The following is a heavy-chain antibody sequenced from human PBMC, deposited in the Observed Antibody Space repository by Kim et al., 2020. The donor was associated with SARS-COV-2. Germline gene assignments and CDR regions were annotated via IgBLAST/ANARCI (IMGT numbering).Heavy chain of an antibody. J-gene: IGHJ6*02. CDR1: GGTFSSYA. CDR2: IIPIFGTA. D-gene: IGHD2-8*01. V-gene: IGHV1-69*13. Sequence: SVKVSCKASGGTFSSYAISWVRQAPGQGLEWMGGIIPIFGTANYAQKFQGRVTITADESTSTAYMELSSLRSEDTAVYYCALNMLDYYYGMDVWGQGTTVTVSS. CDR3: ALNMLDYYYGMDV.